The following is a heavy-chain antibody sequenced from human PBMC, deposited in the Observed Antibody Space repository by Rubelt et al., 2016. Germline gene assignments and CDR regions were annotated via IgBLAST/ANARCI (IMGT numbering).Heavy chain of an antibody. J-gene: IGHJ5*02. CDR1: GGSIRSGGYY. Sequence: ESGPGLVKPSQTLSLTCTVSGGSIRSGGYYWSWIRQHPGKGLEWIGYIYYSVSTYYNPSLTSRVTISVDTSKNQFSLRLTSVTAADTAVYYCASAPRGSGLDPWGQGSLVTVSS. CDR2: IYYSVST. D-gene: IGHD6-25*01. CDR3: ASAPRGSGLDP. V-gene: IGHV4-31*03.